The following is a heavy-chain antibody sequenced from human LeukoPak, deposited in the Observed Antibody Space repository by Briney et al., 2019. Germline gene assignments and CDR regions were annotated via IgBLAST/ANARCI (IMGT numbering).Heavy chain of an antibody. V-gene: IGHV4-59*01. CDR1: GGSISSYY. J-gene: IGHJ5*02. CDR3: ARAYYYDPPFNWFDP. CDR2: IYYSGST. Sequence: PSETLSLTCTVSGGSISSYYWSWIRQPPGKGLEWIGYIYYSGSTNYNPSLKSRVTISVDTSKNQFSLKLSSVTAADTAVYYCARAYYYDPPFNWFDPWGQGTLVTVSS. D-gene: IGHD3-22*01.